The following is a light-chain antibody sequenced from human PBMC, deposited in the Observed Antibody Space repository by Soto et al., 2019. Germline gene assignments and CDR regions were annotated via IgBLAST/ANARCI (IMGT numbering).Light chain of an antibody. CDR2: DVS. V-gene: IGLV2-14*01. Sequence: QSALTQPASVSGSPGQSITISCTGTSSDVGGYNYVSWYQQHPGKAPKLMIYDVSNRPSGVSNRFSGSKSGNTASLTISGRQAEDEADYYCSSYTTSSALRVFGGGTQLTV. CDR1: SSDVGGYNY. CDR3: SSYTTSSALRV. J-gene: IGLJ2*01.